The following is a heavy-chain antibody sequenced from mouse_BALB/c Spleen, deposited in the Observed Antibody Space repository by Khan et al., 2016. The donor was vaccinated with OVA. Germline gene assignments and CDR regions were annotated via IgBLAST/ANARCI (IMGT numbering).Heavy chain of an antibody. CDR1: GFSLTTYG. Sequence: QVQLQQSGPGLVQPSQSLSITCTVSGFSLTTYGVHWVRQSPGKGLEWLGVIWSGGSTDYNAAFLSRLSISKDSSKSQLFFKMNSLQANDTAISYGARGRKNYYPMDSWGQGTSVTVSS. CDR2: IWSGGST. D-gene: IGHD6-1*01. CDR3: ARGRKNYYPMDS. V-gene: IGHV2-2*02. J-gene: IGHJ4*01.